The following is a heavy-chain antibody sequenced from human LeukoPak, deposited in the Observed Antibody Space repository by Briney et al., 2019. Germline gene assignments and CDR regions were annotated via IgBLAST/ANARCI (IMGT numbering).Heavy chain of an antibody. V-gene: IGHV3-23*01. J-gene: IGHJ3*02. CDR2: ISGSGGST. D-gene: IGHD3-3*01. CDR1: GFTLSSYA. CDR3: AKDVGSGYPSLFAFDI. Sequence: PGGSLRLSCAASGFTLSSYAMSWVRQAPGKGLEWVSAISGSGGSTCYADSVKGRFTISRDNSKNTLYLQMNSLRAEDTAVYYCAKDVGSGYPSLFAFDIWGQGTMVTVSS.